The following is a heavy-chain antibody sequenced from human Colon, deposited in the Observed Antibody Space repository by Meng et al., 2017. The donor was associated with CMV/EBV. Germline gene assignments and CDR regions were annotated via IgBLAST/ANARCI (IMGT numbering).Heavy chain of an antibody. J-gene: IGHJ4*02. D-gene: IGHD2-2*01. CDR3: AHKSLPAAFFDY. CDR2: IYWDDDK. CDR1: GFSLNTYEVG. V-gene: IGHV2-5*02. Sequence: QLTFKVSCPTSVKPTHTLTLTCTLSGFSLNTYEVGVGWFRQPPGKAPEWLALIYWDDDKRYRSSLGNRLTLTHDASKNQVVLTMTDMDPVDTATYYCAHKSLPAAFFDYWSQGTLVTVSS.